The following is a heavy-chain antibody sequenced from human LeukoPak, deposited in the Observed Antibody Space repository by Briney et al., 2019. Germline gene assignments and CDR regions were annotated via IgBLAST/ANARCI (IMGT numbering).Heavy chain of an antibody. CDR2: IKEDGTET. CDR3: AKEGRSLQTY. J-gene: IGHJ4*02. Sequence: GGFLGLSCAASGFMFSSNWMSWVRLAPGKGLEWVANIKEDGTETYYVDSVKGRFTISRDNAKNSLYLQMNSLRVEDTAVYYCAKEGRSLQTYWGQGTLVTVSS. D-gene: IGHD5-24*01. V-gene: IGHV3-7*03. CDR1: GFMFSSNW.